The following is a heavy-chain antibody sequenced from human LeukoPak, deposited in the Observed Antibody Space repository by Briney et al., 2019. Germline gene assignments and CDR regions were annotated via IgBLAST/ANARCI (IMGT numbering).Heavy chain of an antibody. CDR1: GGSISSNSYF. CDR2: IHYSGSI. J-gene: IGHJ3*02. D-gene: IGHD3-10*01. CDR3: ASQKTLVRGAIRLFDASDI. Sequence: SETLSLTCTVSGGSISSNSYFWGWIRQPPGTGLEWIGIIHYSGSIYYSPSLKSRLSISIDTSKNQFSLKLSSVTAADTAVYYCASQKTLVRGAIRLFDASDIWGQGTVVTVSS. V-gene: IGHV4-39*01.